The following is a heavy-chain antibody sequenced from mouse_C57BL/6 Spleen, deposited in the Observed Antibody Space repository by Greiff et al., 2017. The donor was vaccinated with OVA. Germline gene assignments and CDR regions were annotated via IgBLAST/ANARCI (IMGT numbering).Heavy chain of an antibody. D-gene: IGHD1-1*01. CDR3: ARSEGYYYGSRGYFDV. CDR2: INPNNGGT. V-gene: IGHV1-22*01. J-gene: IGHJ1*03. CDR1: GYTFTDYN. Sequence: EVQLQESGPELVKPGASVKMSCKASGYTFTDYNMHWVKQSHGKSLEWIGYINPNNGGTSYNQKFKGKATLTVNKSSSTAYMELRSLTSEDSAVYYCARSEGYYYGSRGYFDVWGTGTTVTVSS.